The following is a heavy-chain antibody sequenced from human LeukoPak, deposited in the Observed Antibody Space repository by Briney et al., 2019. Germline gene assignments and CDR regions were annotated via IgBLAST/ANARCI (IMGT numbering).Heavy chain of an antibody. Sequence: GGSLRLSCAASGFTFSSYAMSWVRQAPGKGLEWVSAISGSGGSTYYADSVKGRFTISRDNAKNSLYLQMNSLRAEDTAVYYCARDNSGSYGGFDYWGQGTLVTVSS. CDR2: ISGSGGST. CDR3: ARDNSGSYGGFDY. D-gene: IGHD1-26*01. J-gene: IGHJ4*02. CDR1: GFTFSSYA. V-gene: IGHV3-23*01.